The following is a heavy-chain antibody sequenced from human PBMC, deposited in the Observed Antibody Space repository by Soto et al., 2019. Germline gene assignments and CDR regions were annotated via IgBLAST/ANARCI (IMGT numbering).Heavy chain of an antibody. V-gene: IGHV4-34*01. Sequence: SETLSLTCAVYGGSFSGYYWSWIRQPPGKGLEWIGEINHSGSTNYNPSLKSRVTISVDTSKNQFSLKLSSVTAADTAVYYCARVGTRITIFGVVKLYNWFDPWGQGTLVT. CDR2: INHSGST. D-gene: IGHD3-3*01. CDR3: ARVGTRITIFGVVKLYNWFDP. J-gene: IGHJ5*02. CDR1: GGSFSGYY.